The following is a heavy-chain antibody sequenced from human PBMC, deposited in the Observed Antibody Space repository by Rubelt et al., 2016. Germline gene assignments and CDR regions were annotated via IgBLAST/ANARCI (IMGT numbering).Heavy chain of an antibody. CDR3: ARDSRTQRKGFSLDS. Sequence: QLQQGGARILKPSETLSLTCDLHGASFGDYYWAWIRQSPHKGLEWIGEVNSDGHTNYSPSFEGRVTLFVDTSKSQFFLRLTSVTAADTATYDCARDSRTQRKGFSLDSWGQGTPVSVSP. V-gene: IGHV4-34*02. CDR2: VNSDGHT. CDR1: GASFGDYY. J-gene: IGHJ4*02. D-gene: IGHD3-10*01.